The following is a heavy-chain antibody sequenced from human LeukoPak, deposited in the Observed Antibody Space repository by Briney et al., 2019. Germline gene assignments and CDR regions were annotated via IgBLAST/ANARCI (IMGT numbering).Heavy chain of an antibody. J-gene: IGHJ4*02. CDR2: ISGSGGST. V-gene: IGHV3-23*01. D-gene: IGHD6-19*01. Sequence: PGGSQRLSCAASGFTFSSYAMSWVRQAPGKGLEWVSAISGSGGSTYYVDSVKGRFTIFRDNSKNTLYLQMNSLRAEDTAVYYCAKGGSGWYLYYFDYWGQGTLVTVSS. CDR1: GFTFSSYA. CDR3: AKGGSGWYLYYFDY.